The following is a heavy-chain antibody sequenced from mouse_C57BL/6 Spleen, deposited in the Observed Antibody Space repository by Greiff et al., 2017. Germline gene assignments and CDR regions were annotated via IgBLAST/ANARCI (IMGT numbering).Heavy chain of an antibody. CDR1: GFTFSDYG. Sequence: EVKVVESGGGLVKPGGSLTLSCAASGFTFSDYGMHWVRQAPEKGLEWVAYISSGSSTIYYADTVKGRFTISRDNAKNTLFLQMPSLRSEDTAMYYCARRGTTVVARSYWYFDVWGTGTTVTVSS. J-gene: IGHJ1*03. CDR3: ARRGTTVVARSYWYFDV. D-gene: IGHD1-1*01. CDR2: ISSGSSTI. V-gene: IGHV5-17*01.